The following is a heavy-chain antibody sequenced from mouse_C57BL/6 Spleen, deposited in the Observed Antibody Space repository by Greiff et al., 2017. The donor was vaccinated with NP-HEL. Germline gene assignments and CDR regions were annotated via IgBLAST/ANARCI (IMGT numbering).Heavy chain of an antibody. CDR3: TRDYDRAWFAY. Sequence: EVQGVQSGEGLVKPGGSLKLSCAASGFTFSSYAMSWVRQTPEKRLEWVAYISSGGDYIYYADTVKGRFTISRANARNTLYLQMSSLKSEDTAMYYCTRDYDRAWFAYGGQGTLVTVSA. CDR2: ISSGGDYI. V-gene: IGHV5-9-1*02. J-gene: IGHJ3*01. D-gene: IGHD2-4*01. CDR1: GFTFSSYA.